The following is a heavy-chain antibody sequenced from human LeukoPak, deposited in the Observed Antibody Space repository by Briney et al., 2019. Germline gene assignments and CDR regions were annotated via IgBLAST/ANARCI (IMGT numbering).Heavy chain of an antibody. CDR1: GYTFTGYY. CDR2: INPNSGGT. CDR3: ARALAPPDYYDSSGYSGGFDY. V-gene: IGHV1-2*04. J-gene: IGHJ4*02. Sequence: ASVKVSCKASGYTFTGYYMHWVRQAPGQGLEWMGWINPNSGGTNYAQKFQGWVTMTRDTSISTAYMELSRLRSDDTAVYYCARALAPPDYYDSSGYSGGFDYWGQGTLVTVSS. D-gene: IGHD3-22*01.